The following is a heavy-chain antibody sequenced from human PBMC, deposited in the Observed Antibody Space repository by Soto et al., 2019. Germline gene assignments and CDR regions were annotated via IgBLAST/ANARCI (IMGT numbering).Heavy chain of an antibody. CDR3: ARDRCTTTTCYSWFDP. CDR2: IYYSGIT. CDR1: GGSISSSNW. D-gene: IGHD2-2*01. V-gene: IGHV4-4*02. Sequence: PSETLSLTCAVSGGSISSSNWWSWVRQPPGKGLEWIGSIYYSGITYYNPSLKSRITISVDTSKNQFSLRLSSVTAADTAVYYCARDRCTTTTCYSWFDPWGQGTLVTAPQ. J-gene: IGHJ5*02.